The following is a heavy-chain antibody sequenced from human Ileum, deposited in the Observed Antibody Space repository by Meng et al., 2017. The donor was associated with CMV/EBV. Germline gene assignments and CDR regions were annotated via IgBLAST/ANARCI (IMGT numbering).Heavy chain of an antibody. D-gene: IGHD4-23*01. J-gene: IGHJ6*02. Sequence: ASVKVSCKASGYTFTSYDINWVRQATGQGLEWMGWMNPNSGNTGYAQKFQGRATITRNTPISTAYMELSSLRSEDTAVYYCARFWTTVASSDVWGQGTTVTVSS. CDR1: GYTFTSYD. CDR2: MNPNSGNT. V-gene: IGHV1-8*03. CDR3: ARFWTTVASSDV.